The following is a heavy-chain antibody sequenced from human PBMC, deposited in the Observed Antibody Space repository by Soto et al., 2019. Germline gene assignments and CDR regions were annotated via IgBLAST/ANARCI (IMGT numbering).Heavy chain of an antibody. CDR3: ARTLRYFDWLSPAYFDY. Sequence: SETLSLTCTVSGGSISSYYWSWIRQPPGKGLEWIGYIYYSGSTNYNPSLKSRVTISVDTSKNQFSLKLSSVTAADTAVYYCARTLRYFDWLSPAYFDYWGQGTLVTVSS. J-gene: IGHJ4*02. CDR2: IYYSGST. V-gene: IGHV4-59*01. CDR1: GGSISSYY. D-gene: IGHD3-9*01.